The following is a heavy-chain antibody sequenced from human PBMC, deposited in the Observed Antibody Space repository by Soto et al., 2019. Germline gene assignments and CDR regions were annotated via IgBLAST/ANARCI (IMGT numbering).Heavy chain of an antibody. V-gene: IGHV3-23*01. D-gene: IGHD3-10*01. CDR2: VSASGGAT. Sequence: EVQLLESGGDLVQPGGSLRLSCAASGFTFNSFAMTCIRQAPGKGLEWVSGVSASGGATYYADSVKGRFTVSRDNTKNTLYLQMNSLRVEDTALYYCAKDRYFASGSYDYWGQGTLVTVSS. CDR3: AKDRYFASGSYDY. J-gene: IGHJ4*02. CDR1: GFTFNSFA.